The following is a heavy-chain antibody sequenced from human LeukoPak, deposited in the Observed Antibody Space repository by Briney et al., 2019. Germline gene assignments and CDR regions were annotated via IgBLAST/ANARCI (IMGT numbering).Heavy chain of an antibody. CDR1: GFTFITYW. V-gene: IGHV3-7*01. J-gene: IGHJ3*02. D-gene: IGHD5-12*01. CDR3: GRVKEASAFDI. CDR2: IKQDGSEK. Sequence: GGSLRLSCAASGFTFITYWMSWVRQAPGKGLEWVANIKQDGSEKYYVDSVKGRFTISRDNAKNSLYLQMNSLRAEDTAVYYCGRVKEASAFDIWGQGTMVTVSS.